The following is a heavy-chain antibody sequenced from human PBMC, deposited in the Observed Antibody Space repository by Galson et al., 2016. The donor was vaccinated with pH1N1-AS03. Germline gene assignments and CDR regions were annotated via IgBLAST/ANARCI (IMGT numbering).Heavy chain of an antibody. J-gene: IGHJ6*02. CDR3: ARDILTGDYYGMDV. CDR1: GFTFNYHG. Sequence: SLRLSCAASGFTFNYHGMNWVRQAPGKGQECIAYISGSGRIIFYADSVKGRFTISRDNAKNSLSLQMNTLRAEDTAVYYCARDILTGDYYGMDVWGQGTTVTVS. CDR2: ISGSGRII. D-gene: IGHD2-21*01. V-gene: IGHV3-48*03.